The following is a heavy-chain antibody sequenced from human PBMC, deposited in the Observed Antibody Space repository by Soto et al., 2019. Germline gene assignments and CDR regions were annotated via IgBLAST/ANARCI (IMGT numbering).Heavy chain of an antibody. Sequence: GESLKISCKGSGYSFTSCWISWVRQMPGKGLEWMGRIYPSDSYTNYSPSFQCHVTISADKSISTAYLQWSSLKSSDTAMYYCARPGMITRNKYGMEVWGQANKPTVPS. CDR1: GYSFTSCW. CDR2: IYPSDSYT. J-gene: IGHJ6*02. V-gene: IGHV5-10-1*01. CDR3: ARPGMITRNKYGMEV. D-gene: IGHD3-16*01.